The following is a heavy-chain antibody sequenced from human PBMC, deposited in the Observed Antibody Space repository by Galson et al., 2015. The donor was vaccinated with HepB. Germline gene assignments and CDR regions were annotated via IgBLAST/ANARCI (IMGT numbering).Heavy chain of an antibody. Sequence: SLRLSCAASGFTFNDAWMSWVRQATGKGLEWVGRIKRKTDGGTTDYAAPVKGRFTISRDDSKNMLYLQMNSLKTEDTAVYYCTTYSLAAAGSYRGYLGFDYWGQGTLVTGSS. J-gene: IGHJ4*02. D-gene: IGHD6-13*01. CDR3: TTYSLAAAGSYRGYLGFDY. CDR1: GFTFNDAW. CDR2: IKRKTDGGTT. V-gene: IGHV3-15*01.